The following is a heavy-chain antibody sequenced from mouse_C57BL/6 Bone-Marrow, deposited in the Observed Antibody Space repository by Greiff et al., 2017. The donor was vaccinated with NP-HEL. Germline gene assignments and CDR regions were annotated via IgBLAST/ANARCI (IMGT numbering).Heavy chain of an antibody. D-gene: IGHD1-1*01. CDR1: GYTFTSYW. V-gene: IGHV1-53*01. Sequence: VKLQQPGTELVKPGASVKLSCKASGYTFTSYWMHWVKQRPGQGLEWIGNINPSNGGTNYNEKFKSKATLTVDKSSSTAYMQLSSLTSEDSAVYECARSGYGSSYDYWGQGTTLTVSS. CDR3: ARSGYGSSYDY. CDR2: INPSNGGT. J-gene: IGHJ2*01.